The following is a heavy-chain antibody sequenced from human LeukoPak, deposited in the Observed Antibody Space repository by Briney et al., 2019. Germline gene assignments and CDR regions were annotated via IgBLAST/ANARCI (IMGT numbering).Heavy chain of an antibody. CDR1: GYTFTGYY. CDR3: ARVPISSGWSSGQSYYFDY. CDR2: INPNSGGT. Sequence: ASVKVSCKASGYTFTGYYMHWVRQAPGQGLEWMGWINPNSGGTNYALKFQGRVTMTRDTSISTAYMELSRLRSDDTAVYYCARVPISSGWSSGQSYYFDYWGQGTLVTVSS. V-gene: IGHV1-2*02. D-gene: IGHD6-19*01. J-gene: IGHJ4*02.